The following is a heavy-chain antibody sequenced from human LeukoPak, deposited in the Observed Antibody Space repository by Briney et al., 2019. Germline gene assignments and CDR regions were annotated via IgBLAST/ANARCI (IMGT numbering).Heavy chain of an antibody. CDR3: AKDQRSIAVAGYFDY. D-gene: IGHD6-19*01. V-gene: IGHV3-23*01. CDR2: ISHTGSAN. J-gene: IGHJ4*02. CDR1: GFTFSSYA. Sequence: AGGSLRLSCAASGFTFSSYAMNWVRQAPGKGLEWVSYISHTGSANSYADSVKGRFTISRDNSKNTLFLQMNSLRAEDTAIYYCAKDQRSIAVAGYFDYWGQGTLVTVSS.